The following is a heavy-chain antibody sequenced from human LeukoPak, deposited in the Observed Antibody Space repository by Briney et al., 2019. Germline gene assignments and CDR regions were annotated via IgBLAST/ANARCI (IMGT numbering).Heavy chain of an antibody. Sequence: GGSLRLSCAASGFTFSSYAMHWVRQAPGKGLEWVAVISYDGSNKYYADSVKGRFTISRDSSKNSLYLQMNSLRAEDTAVYYCARDGLGTDMVPKPSDAFDIWGQGTMVTVSS. CDR3: ARDGLGTDMVPKPSDAFDI. CDR2: ISYDGSNK. V-gene: IGHV3-30-3*01. J-gene: IGHJ3*02. D-gene: IGHD4/OR15-4a*01. CDR1: GFTFSSYA.